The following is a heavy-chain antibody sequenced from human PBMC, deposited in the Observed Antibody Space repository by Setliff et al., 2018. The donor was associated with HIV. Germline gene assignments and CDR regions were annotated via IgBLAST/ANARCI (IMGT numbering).Heavy chain of an antibody. CDR1: GGSISGFY. CDR2: IHTSGDS. CDR3: ARDPRGYSSAWTVSWGHNMDV. Sequence: SETLSLTCTVSGGSISGFYWSWIRQSAGKGMEWIGRIHTSGDSDFNPSLKSRVTMSVDTSKNQISLKVNSVTAADTAVYYCARDPRGYSSAWTVSWGHNMDVWGKGTTVTVSS. D-gene: IGHD6-19*01. V-gene: IGHV4-4*07. J-gene: IGHJ6*03.